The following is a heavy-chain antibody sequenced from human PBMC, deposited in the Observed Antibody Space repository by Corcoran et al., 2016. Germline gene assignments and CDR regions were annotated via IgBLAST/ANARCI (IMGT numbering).Heavy chain of an antibody. CDR2: IYHSGST. CDR3: ARECGITFGGVMME. Sequence: QVQLQESGPGLVKPSETLSLTCTVSGYSISSGYYWGWIRQPPGKGLEWIGSIYHSGSTYYNPSLKSRVTITVDTSKNQFSLKLSSVTAADTAVYYCARECGITFGGVMMEWGQGTLVTVSS. CDR1: GYSISSGYY. J-gene: IGHJ4*02. D-gene: IGHD3-16*01. V-gene: IGHV4-38-2*02.